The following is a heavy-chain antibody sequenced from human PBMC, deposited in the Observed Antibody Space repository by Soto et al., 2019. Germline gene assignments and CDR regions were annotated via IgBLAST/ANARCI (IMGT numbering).Heavy chain of an antibody. Sequence: ASVKVSCKVSGYTLAELSMHWVRQAPGKGLEWMGGFDPEDGETIYAQKFQGRVTMTEDTSTDTAYMELSSLRSEDTAVYYCAIHAAGTTPIFDYWGQGTLVTVSS. V-gene: IGHV1-24*01. CDR2: FDPEDGET. D-gene: IGHD6-13*01. CDR3: AIHAAGTTPIFDY. CDR1: GYTLAELS. J-gene: IGHJ4*02.